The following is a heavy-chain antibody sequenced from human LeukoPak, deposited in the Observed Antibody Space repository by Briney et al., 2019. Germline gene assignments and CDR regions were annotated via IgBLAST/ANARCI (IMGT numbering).Heavy chain of an antibody. Sequence: ASVKVSCKASGYTFTSYGISWVRQAPGQGLEWMAWISVYNGNTNYAQKLQGRVTMTTDTSTSTAYMELRSLRSDDTAVYYCARDDSPYDFWSGPFDYWGQGTLVTVSS. J-gene: IGHJ4*02. CDR1: GYTFTSYG. V-gene: IGHV1-18*01. D-gene: IGHD3-3*01. CDR2: ISVYNGNT. CDR3: ARDDSPYDFWSGPFDY.